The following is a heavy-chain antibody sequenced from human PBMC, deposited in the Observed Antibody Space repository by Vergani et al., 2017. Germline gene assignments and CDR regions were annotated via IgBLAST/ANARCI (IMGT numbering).Heavy chain of an antibody. CDR1: GFTFSSAW. V-gene: IGHV3-15*01. D-gene: IGHD1-1*01. CDR3: TTAGWNLHPNYYYYMDV. CDR2: IKSNTDGGTT. Sequence: EVQLVESGGGLVKPGGSLRLSCAASGFTFSSAWMTWVRQAPGKGLEWVGRIKSNTDGGTTHYAAPVKGRFTISRDDSENTLYLQMNSLKSEDTAVYYCTTAGWNLHPNYYYYMDVWGKGTTVTVSS. J-gene: IGHJ6*03.